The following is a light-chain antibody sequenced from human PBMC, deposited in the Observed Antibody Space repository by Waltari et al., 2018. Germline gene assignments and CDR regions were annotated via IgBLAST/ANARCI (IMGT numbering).Light chain of an antibody. CDR3: QQYYSTPLT. CDR1: QSILYSSNNKNY. CDR2: WAS. V-gene: IGKV4-1*01. Sequence: DIVMTQSPDPLAVSLGERATINCKSSQSILYSSNNKNYLAWYQHKPGQPPKLLIYWASTRESGVPDRFSGSGSGTDFTLIISSLQAEDVAAYYCQQYYSTPLTFGGGTKVEIK. J-gene: IGKJ4*01.